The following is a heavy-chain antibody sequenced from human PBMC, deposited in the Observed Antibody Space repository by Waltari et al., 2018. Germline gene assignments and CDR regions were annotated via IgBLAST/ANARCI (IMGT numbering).Heavy chain of an antibody. D-gene: IGHD3-10*01. CDR1: GGTFPSDV. CDR2: IMPDISET. CDR3: AGGDGGYYYYKMDV. J-gene: IGHJ6*03. Sequence: QVQLVQSGAEAKKPGSSVRVSCRASGGTFPSDVVNWVRQAPGKGLEWMGRIMPDISETKYAVKFQGRITITADKSTGTVYMELSSLRSDDTAVYYCAGGDGGYYYYKMDVWGQGTTVTVSS. V-gene: IGHV1-69*02.